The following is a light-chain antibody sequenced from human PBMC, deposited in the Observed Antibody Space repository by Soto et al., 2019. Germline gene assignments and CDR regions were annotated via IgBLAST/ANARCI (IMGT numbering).Light chain of an antibody. V-gene: IGLV1-40*01. CDR1: SSNIGAGYD. Sequence: QSVLTQPPSVSGAPGQRVTISYTGSSSNIGAGYDVHWYQQLPGTAPKLLIYGNNNRPSGVADRFSGSKSGTSASLAITGLRAEDEADYYCQSYDSSLSGSVFGGGTKLTVL. J-gene: IGLJ2*01. CDR3: QSYDSSLSGSV. CDR2: GNN.